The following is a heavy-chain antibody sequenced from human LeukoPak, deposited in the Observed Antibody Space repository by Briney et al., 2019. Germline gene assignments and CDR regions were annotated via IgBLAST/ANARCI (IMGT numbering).Heavy chain of an antibody. CDR1: GYTFTSYG. D-gene: IGHD2-15*01. CDR3: ARTGYCSGGSCQDFDY. J-gene: IGHJ4*02. V-gene: IGHV1-18*01. CDR2: ISAYNGNT. Sequence: GASVKVSCKASGYTFTSYGISWARQAPGQGLEWMGWISAYNGNTNYAQKLQGRVTMTTDTSTSTAYMELRSLRSDDTAVYYCARTGYCSGGSCQDFDYWGQGTLVTVSS.